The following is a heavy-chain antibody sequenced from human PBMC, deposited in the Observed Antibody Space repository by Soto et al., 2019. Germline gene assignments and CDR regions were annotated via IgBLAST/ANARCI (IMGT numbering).Heavy chain of an antibody. CDR3: ARSSEPHIVVVPAPQKARYYYYGMDV. V-gene: IGHV3-7*01. J-gene: IGHJ6*02. D-gene: IGHD2-21*02. CDR2: IKQDGSEK. Sequence: GGSLRLSCAASGFTFSSYWMSWVRQAPGKGLEWVANIKQDGSEKYYVDSVKGRFTISRDNAKHSLYLQMNSLRAEDTAVYYCARSSEPHIVVVPAPQKARYYYYGMDVWGQGTMVTVSS. CDR1: GFTFSSYW.